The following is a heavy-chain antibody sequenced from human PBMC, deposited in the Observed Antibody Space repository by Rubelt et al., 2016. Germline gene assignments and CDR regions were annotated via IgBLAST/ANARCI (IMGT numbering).Heavy chain of an antibody. V-gene: IGHV2-70*15. J-gene: IGHJ6*02. Sequence: QVTLRESGPALVKPTQTLTLTCTFSGFSLSTSGMCVSWIRQPPGKALEWLARIDWDDDKDYSTSLKTRLTISKDTSKNQVVLTMTNMDPVDTATYYCARILLPDYYDSSGGMDVWGQGTTVTVSS. D-gene: IGHD3-22*01. CDR2: IDWDDDK. CDR3: ARILLPDYYDSSGGMDV. CDR1: GFSLSTSGMC.